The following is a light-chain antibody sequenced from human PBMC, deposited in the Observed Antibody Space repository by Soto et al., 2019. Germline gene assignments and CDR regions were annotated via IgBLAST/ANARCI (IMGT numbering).Light chain of an antibody. CDR3: QQYKSYST. CDR1: QSISSW. J-gene: IGKJ1*01. Sequence: DIQMTQSPSTLSASVGDRVTITCRASQSISSWLAWHQQKPGKAPKLLIYKASSLESGVPSRFSGSGSGTEFTLNISSLQPDDFATYYCQQYKSYSTFGQGTKVDIK. V-gene: IGKV1-5*03. CDR2: KAS.